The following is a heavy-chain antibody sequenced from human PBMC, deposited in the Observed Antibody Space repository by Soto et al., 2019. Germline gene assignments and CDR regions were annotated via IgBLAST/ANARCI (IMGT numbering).Heavy chain of an antibody. D-gene: IGHD4-17*01. CDR1: GGSISRGGYS. Sequence: SEALSLTCAVSGGSISRGGYSWSWIRQPPGKGLEWIGYIYHSGSTYYNPSLKSRVTISVDRSKNQFSLKLSSVTAADTAVYYCARAHYGDYGYGMDVWGQGTTVTVSS. J-gene: IGHJ6*02. CDR3: ARAHYGDYGYGMDV. CDR2: IYHSGST. V-gene: IGHV4-30-2*01.